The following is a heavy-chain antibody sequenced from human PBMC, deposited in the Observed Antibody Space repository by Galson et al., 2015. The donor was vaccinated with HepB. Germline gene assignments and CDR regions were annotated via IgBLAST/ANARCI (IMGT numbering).Heavy chain of an antibody. CDR2: IIPIFGTA. CDR3: ARRWYSSSPYYYYYYYMDV. J-gene: IGHJ6*03. CDR1: GGNFSSYA. D-gene: IGHD6-6*01. V-gene: IGHV1-69*13. Sequence: SVKVSCKASGGNFSSYAISWVRQAPGQGLEWMGGIIPIFGTANYAQKFKVRVTITPAESTSTAYMELSSLRSEDTAVYYCARRWYSSSPYYYYYYYMDVWGKGTTVTVSS.